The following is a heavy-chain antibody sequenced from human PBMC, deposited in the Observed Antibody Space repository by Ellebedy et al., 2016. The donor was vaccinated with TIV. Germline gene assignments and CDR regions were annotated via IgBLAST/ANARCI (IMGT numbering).Heavy chain of an antibody. CDR3: ARGPSDGTGYYYPH. D-gene: IGHD3-22*01. CDR2: IYPGGST. J-gene: IGHJ4*02. V-gene: IGHV4-30-2*01. CDR1: GGSINSGAYS. Sequence: SETLSLTXTVSGGSINSGAYSWSWIRQPPGKGLEWIGYIYPGGSTNYNPSLESRVTISIDRSKNQFSLKLNSVTGADTALYFCARGPSDGTGYYYPHWGQGTLVIVSS.